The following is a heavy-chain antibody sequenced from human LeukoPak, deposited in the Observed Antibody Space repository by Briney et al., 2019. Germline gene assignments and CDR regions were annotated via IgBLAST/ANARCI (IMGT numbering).Heavy chain of an antibody. CDR1: GFTFSSYA. D-gene: IGHD3-16*01. V-gene: IGHV3-23*01. J-gene: IGHJ4*02. CDR3: ARSDLRQVDY. CDR2: ISGSGGST. Sequence: GGSLRLSCAASGFTFSSYAMSWVRQAPGKGLEWVSAISGSGGSTYYADSVKGRFTISRDNAKNSLYLQMNSLRAEDTAVYYCARSDLRQVDYWGQGTLVTVSS.